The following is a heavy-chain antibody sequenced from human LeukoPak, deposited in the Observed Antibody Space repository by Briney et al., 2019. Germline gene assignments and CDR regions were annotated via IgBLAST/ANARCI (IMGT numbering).Heavy chain of an antibody. CDR2: ISGSGGST. D-gene: IGHD6-6*01. Sequence: AGGSLRLFCAASGFTFSSYAMSWVRQAPGKGLEWVSAISGSGGSTYYADSVKGRFTISRDNSKNTLYLQMNSLRAEDTAVYYCAKAVSSKDYFDYGGQGTLVTVSA. CDR1: GFTFSSYA. J-gene: IGHJ4*02. V-gene: IGHV3-23*01. CDR3: AKAVSSKDYFDY.